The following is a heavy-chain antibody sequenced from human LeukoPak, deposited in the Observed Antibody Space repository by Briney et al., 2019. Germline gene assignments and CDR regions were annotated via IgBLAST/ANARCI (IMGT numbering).Heavy chain of an antibody. J-gene: IGHJ4*02. V-gene: IGHV3-23*01. CDR2: VSGSGGVT. D-gene: IGHD2-15*01. CDR3: ATDRATQYFDY. CDR1: GFTFSKYA. Sequence: GGSLRLSCGASGFTFSKYAMSWVRQAPGKGLEWVSGVSGSGGVTYYADSVKGRFTISRDNSKNTLHLQMNSLRAEDTAVYYCATDRATQYFDYWGQGTLVSVPS.